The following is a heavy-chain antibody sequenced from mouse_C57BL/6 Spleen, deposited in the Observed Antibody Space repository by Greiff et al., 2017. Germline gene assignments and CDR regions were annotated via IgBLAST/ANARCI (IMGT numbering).Heavy chain of an antibody. CDR2: IYTSDSET. Sequence: QVQLQQPGAELVRPGSSVKLSCKASGYTFTSYWMDWVKQRPGQGLEWIGNIYTSDSETHYNQKFKDKATLTVDKSSSTAYMQLSSLTSEDSAVYYCARGGGMVTGDYWGQGTTLTVSS. V-gene: IGHV1-61*01. CDR1: GYTFTSYW. J-gene: IGHJ2*01. CDR3: ARGGGMVTGDY. D-gene: IGHD2-13*01.